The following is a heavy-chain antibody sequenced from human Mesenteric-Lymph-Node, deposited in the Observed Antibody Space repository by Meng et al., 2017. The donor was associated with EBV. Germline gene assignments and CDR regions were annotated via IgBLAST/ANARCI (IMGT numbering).Heavy chain of an antibody. CDR3: TRGPSGIFYFNF. V-gene: IGHV4-61*01. Sequence: QVHRTESGPGLVKPSETLSLPCTVSAGVVNSGSYFMTWIRQSPGKKLEWIGYIYYSGSTNYNPSLKSRVTVSLDTSKNQFSLKLSSVTAADTAVYYCTRGPSGIFYFNFWGRGTLVTVSS. D-gene: IGHD1-26*01. CDR1: AGVVNSGSYF. CDR2: IYYSGST. J-gene: IGHJ4*02.